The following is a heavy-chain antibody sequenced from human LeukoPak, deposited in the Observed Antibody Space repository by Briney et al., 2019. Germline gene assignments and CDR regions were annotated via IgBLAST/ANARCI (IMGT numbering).Heavy chain of an antibody. CDR3: GRVIVGATGFDY. D-gene: IGHD1-26*01. CDR1: GFTFSSHW. CDR2: INTDASTT. J-gene: IGHJ4*02. Sequence: GGSLRLSCAASGFTFSSHWMHWVRQAPGKGLVWVSRINTDASTTNYADSVKGRFTISRDNAKNTLYLQMNSLRAEDTAVYYCGRVIVGATGFDYWGQGTLVTVSS. V-gene: IGHV3-74*01.